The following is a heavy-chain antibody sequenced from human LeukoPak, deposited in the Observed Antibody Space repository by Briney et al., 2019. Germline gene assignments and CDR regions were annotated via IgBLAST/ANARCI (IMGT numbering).Heavy chain of an antibody. CDR2: INTSGGST. D-gene: IGHD3-22*01. CDR3: ARDRVAYYYDSSGYYSPSDY. J-gene: IGHJ4*02. V-gene: IGHV1-46*01. CDR1: GYTFTNYY. Sequence: ASVKVSCKASGYTFTNYYMHWVRQAPGQGLEWMGIINTSGGSTSNAQKFQGRVTMTRDTSTSTVYMEMSSLKSEDTAVYYCARDRVAYYYDSSGYYSPSDYWGQGTLVTVSS.